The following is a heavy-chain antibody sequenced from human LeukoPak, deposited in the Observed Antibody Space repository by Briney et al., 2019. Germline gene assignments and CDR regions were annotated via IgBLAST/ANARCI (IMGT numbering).Heavy chain of an antibody. J-gene: IGHJ4*02. D-gene: IGHD1-26*01. CDR3: AIIEGATGFDY. CDR1: GGTFSSYA. Sequence: SVKVSCKASGGTFSSYAISWVRQAPGQGLEWMGRIIPIFGTANYAQKFQGRVTITTDESTSTAYMELSSLRSEDTAVYHCAIIEGATGFDYWGQGTLVTVSS. V-gene: IGHV1-69*05. CDR2: IIPIFGTA.